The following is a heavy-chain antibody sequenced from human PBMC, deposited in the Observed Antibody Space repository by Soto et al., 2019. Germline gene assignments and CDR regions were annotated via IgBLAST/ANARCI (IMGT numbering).Heavy chain of an antibody. J-gene: IGHJ4*02. CDR1: GFSLSTYHMG. V-gene: IGHV2-5*02. D-gene: IGHD4-17*01. CDR3: AHAGDYDLLTFDH. Sequence: QITLKESGPTLVRPAQTLTLTCDFSGFSLSTYHMGVAWIRQPPGKALELLALIYWDDDKRYSPSLKDRLTISNDNSRNQVVLTITNVAPGDSATYFCAHAGDYDLLTFDHWGPGTLVTASS. CDR2: IYWDDDK.